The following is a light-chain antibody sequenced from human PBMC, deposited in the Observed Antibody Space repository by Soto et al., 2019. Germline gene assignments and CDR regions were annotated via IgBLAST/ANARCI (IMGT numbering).Light chain of an antibody. J-gene: IGKJ4*01. V-gene: IGKV3-20*01. CDR1: QSVGRNF. CDR3: HQYAASPLS. CDR2: GAS. Sequence: EIVLTQSPGTLSLSPGESTTLSCRASQSVGRNFLAWYQQKPGRAPRLLIHGASYRATAVPDRFSGSGSETDFTLTISRLEPEDFAVYYCHQYAASPLSFGGGTKVEIK.